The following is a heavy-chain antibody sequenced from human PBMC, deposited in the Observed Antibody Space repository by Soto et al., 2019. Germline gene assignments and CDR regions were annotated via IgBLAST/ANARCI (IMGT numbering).Heavy chain of an antibody. CDR1: GFTFSSYG. V-gene: IGHV3-30*18. J-gene: IGHJ4*02. Sequence: PGGSLRLSCAASGFTFSSYGMHWVRQAPGKGLEWVAVISCDGSNKYYADSVKGRFTISRDNSKNTLYLQMNSLRAEDTAVYYCAKDLRSSLDYWGQGTLVTVSS. CDR2: ISCDGSNK. D-gene: IGHD6-13*01. CDR3: AKDLRSSLDY.